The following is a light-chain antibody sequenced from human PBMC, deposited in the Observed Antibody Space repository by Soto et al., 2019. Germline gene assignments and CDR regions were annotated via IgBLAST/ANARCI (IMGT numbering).Light chain of an antibody. Sequence: QPVRTQSPSASASLGASVKLTCTLSSGHSNYAIAWHQQQPEKGPRYLMKLNSDGSHSKGDGIPDRFSGSSSGAERYLTSSSLQSEDEADYYCQTWGTGIVVFGGGTKLTVL. J-gene: IGLJ2*01. CDR3: QTWGTGIVV. CDR1: SGHSNYA. V-gene: IGLV4-69*01. CDR2: LNSDGSH.